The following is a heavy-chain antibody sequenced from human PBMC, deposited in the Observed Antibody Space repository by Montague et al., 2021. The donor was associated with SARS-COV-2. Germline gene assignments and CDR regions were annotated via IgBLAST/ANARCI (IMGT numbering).Heavy chain of an antibody. J-gene: IGHJ4*02. D-gene: IGHD2-8*01. Sequence: SETLSLTCTVSGDSISSPDYYWGWIRQSPGKGLEWIGSISYAGRTYYNPSLRSRVSFSVDTSKNHFSLSLNSVTAADTAVYFCARQLPSSGSTNKCYLSYSDVWGQGALVTVSS. CDR3: ARQLPSSGSTNKCYLSYSDV. CDR1: GDSISSPDYY. V-gene: IGHV4-39*01. CDR2: ISYAGRT.